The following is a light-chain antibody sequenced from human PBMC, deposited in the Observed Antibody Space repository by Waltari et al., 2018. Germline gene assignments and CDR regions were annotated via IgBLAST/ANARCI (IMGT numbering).Light chain of an antibody. CDR3: QQSRDTPRT. CDR1: QSIRSF. V-gene: IGKV1-39*01. CDR2: DTF. Sequence: DIRLTQSPSSLSASAGDRVTITCRPSQSIRSFLNWYQQKPGKAPKLLIYDTFKLQSGVPPRFSGSGSGTDFTLTINSLQPDDFATYYCQQSRDTPRTFGQGTRVEIK. J-gene: IGKJ1*01.